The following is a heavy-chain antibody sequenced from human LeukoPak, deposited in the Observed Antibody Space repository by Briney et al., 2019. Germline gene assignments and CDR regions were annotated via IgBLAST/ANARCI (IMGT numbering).Heavy chain of an antibody. D-gene: IGHD6-13*01. CDR3: ASGIAAAGTDY. CDR2: INPNSGGT. J-gene: IGHJ4*02. CDR1: VYTFIQYY. V-gene: IGHV1-2*02. Sequence: AVPVPYLACVYTFIQYYMHGLRQAPGKGREGMGWINPNSGGTNYAQKCQGRDTMTRDTSISTVYMELSRLRSDDTAVYYCASGIAAAGTDYGGEGTLVTVSS.